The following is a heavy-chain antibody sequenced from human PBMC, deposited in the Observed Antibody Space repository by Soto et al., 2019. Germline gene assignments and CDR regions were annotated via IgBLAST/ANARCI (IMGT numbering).Heavy chain of an antibody. CDR3: ARVLTMVRGVIPRLDY. J-gene: IGHJ4*02. Sequence: ASVKVSCKASGYTFSSYYMNWVRQAPGQGLEWLGIINPSGGYTTYAQRFLGRVTMTSDTSTSTVYMELRSLRSDDTAVYYWARVLTMVRGVIPRLDYWGQGTLVTVSS. CDR2: INPSGGYT. D-gene: IGHD3-10*01. V-gene: IGHV1-46*01. CDR1: GYTFSSYY.